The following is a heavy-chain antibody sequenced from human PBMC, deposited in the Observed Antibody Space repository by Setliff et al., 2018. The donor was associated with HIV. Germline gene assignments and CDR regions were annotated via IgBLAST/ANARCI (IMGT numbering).Heavy chain of an antibody. J-gene: IGHJ3*02. V-gene: IGHV1-69*10. CDR2: IIPILGIA. CDR3: ARDSELRAFDI. Sequence: EASVKVSCKASGGTFSSYAISWVRQAPGQGLEWMGGIIPILGIANYAQKFQGRVTITADKSTSTAYMELSSLRSEDTAVYYCARDSELRAFDIWGQGTMVTVSS. CDR1: GGTFSSYA. D-gene: IGHD1-26*01.